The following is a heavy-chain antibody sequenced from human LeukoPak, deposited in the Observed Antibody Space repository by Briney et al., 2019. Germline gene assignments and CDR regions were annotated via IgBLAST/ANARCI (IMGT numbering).Heavy chain of an antibody. V-gene: IGHV3-7*01. D-gene: IGHD3-10*01. CDR3: ARVVVRGVIIKKPNWFDP. CDR2: IKQDGSEK. CDR1: GFTFSSYW. Sequence: GRSLRLSCAASGFTFSSYWMSWVRQAPGKGLEWVANIKQDGSEKYYVDSVKDRFTISRDNAKNSLYLQMNSLRAEDTAVYYCARVVVRGVIIKKPNWFDPWGQGTLVTVSS. J-gene: IGHJ5*02.